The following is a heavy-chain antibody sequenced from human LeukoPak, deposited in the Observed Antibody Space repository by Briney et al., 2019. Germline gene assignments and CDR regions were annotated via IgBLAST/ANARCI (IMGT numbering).Heavy chain of an antibody. J-gene: IGHJ5*02. CDR3: ARGIVPWELERVNWFDP. V-gene: IGHV3-48*04. Sequence: GGSLRLSCAASGFTFSSYSMNWVRQAPGKGLEWVSYISSSSSTIYYADSVKGRFTISRDNAKNSLYLRMNSLRAEDTAVYYCARGIVPWELERVNWFDPWGQGTLVTVSS. CDR2: ISSSSSTI. D-gene: IGHD1-26*01. CDR1: GFTFSSYS.